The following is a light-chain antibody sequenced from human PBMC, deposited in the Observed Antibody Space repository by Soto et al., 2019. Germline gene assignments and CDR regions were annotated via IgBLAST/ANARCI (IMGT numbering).Light chain of an antibody. CDR2: DAS. V-gene: IGKV3-11*01. CDR3: QQRSNWPPYT. Sequence: EIVLTQSPATLSLSPGERATLSCMASQSVSSYLAWYQQKPGQAPRLLIYDASNRATGIPARFSGSGSGTDFTLTISSLEPEDFAVYYCQQRSNWPPYTFGQGTQLEIK. CDR1: QSVSSY. J-gene: IGKJ2*01.